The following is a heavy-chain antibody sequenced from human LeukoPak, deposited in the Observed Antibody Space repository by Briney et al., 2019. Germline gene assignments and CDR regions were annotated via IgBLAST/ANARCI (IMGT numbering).Heavy chain of an antibody. Sequence: GGSLRLSCAASGFTFSDCSMNWVRQAPGKGLEWVSSISSGSTYIYYADSVKGRFTISRDNAKNSLYLQMNSLRAEDTAVYYCAREVLMGPRYFDYWGQGTLVTVSS. J-gene: IGHJ4*02. CDR3: AREVLMGPRYFDY. V-gene: IGHV3-21*01. D-gene: IGHD3-10*01. CDR1: GFTFSDCS. CDR2: ISSGSTYI.